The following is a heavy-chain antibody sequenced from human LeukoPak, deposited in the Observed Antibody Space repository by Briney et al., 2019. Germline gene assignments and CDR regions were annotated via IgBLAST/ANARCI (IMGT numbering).Heavy chain of an antibody. Sequence: GGSLRLSCAASGFTFSSYAMSRVRQAPGKGLEGVSAISGSGGDTYHADSLKGRFAIPRDNSKNTLFLHMNSLRAEDTAVYFCAKYDSFDHYYDSSGRFDCWGQGTLVTVSS. J-gene: IGHJ4*02. CDR3: AKYDSFDHYYDSSGRFDC. CDR2: ISGSGGDT. CDR1: GFTFSSYA. D-gene: IGHD3-22*01. V-gene: IGHV3-23*01.